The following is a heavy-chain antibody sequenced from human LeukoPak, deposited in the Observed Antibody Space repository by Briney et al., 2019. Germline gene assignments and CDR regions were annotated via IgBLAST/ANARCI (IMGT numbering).Heavy chain of an antibody. V-gene: IGHV1-18*01. CDR1: GFPFISYG. CDR3: ARDLWSVYDTSGYYRDFDF. J-gene: IGHJ4*02. CDR2: IGGHDGDR. D-gene: IGHD3-22*01. Sequence: ASVKVSCKASGFPFISYGFSWVRQAPGQGLEWMGWIGGHDGDRHYAQKFQGRVTITTDTSTSTAYMELRGLRSDDTAVYYCARDLWSVYDTSGYYRDFDFWGQGTLVTVSS.